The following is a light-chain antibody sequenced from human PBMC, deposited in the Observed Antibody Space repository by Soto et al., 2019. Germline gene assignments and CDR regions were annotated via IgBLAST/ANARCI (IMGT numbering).Light chain of an antibody. V-gene: IGKV3-20*01. CDR1: QSVSSSY. CDR3: QQYGSSPLPT. J-gene: IGKJ3*01. CDR2: ATS. Sequence: EIVLTQFPGILSLSPGERATLSCRASQSVSSSYLAWYQHKPGQAPRLLISATSNRATGIPDRFSGSGSGTAFTLTISRLEPEDFAVYYCQQYGSSPLPTFGPGTKVEIK.